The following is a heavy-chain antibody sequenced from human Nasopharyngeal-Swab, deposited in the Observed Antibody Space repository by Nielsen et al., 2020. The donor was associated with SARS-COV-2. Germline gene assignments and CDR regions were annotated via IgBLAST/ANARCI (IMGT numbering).Heavy chain of an antibody. CDR1: GFSFSSYD. V-gene: IGHV3-21*04. J-gene: IGHJ4*02. Sequence: GESLKISCAASGFSFSSYDMEWVRQAPGKGLEWVSTISTRSVYIYYADSVRGRFTVSRDNSKNTLYLQMSSLRAEDTAVYYCAKGTGMTYRAIDYWGQGTLVTASS. D-gene: IGHD1-14*01. CDR3: AKGTGMTYRAIDY. CDR2: ISTRSVYI.